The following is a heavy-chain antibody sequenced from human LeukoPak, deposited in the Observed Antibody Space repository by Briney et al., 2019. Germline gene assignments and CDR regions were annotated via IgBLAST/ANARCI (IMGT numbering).Heavy chain of an antibody. CDR2: IIPVSGTV. J-gene: IGHJ4*02. Sequence: ASVKVSCKASGGTCRDHAISWVRQAPVQGLGWMGVIIPVSGTVNLAQKCQGRVTITADESTSTAYMELSSLTSEDAGVYYCARWAGESTAWYPALFDYWGRGTLVTVSS. D-gene: IGHD6-13*01. CDR1: GGTCRDHA. V-gene: IGHV1-69*13. CDR3: ARWAGESTAWYPALFDY.